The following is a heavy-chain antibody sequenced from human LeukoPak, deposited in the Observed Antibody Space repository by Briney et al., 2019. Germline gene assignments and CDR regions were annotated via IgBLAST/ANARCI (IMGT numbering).Heavy chain of an antibody. D-gene: IGHD1/OR15-1a*01. CDR1: GFTFSSSA. J-gene: IGHJ4*02. CDR3: ARDPVDWDINYFDY. V-gene: IGHV3-23*01. Sequence: PGGSLRLSCAASGFTFSSSAMSWVRQAPGKGLEWVSAISNNGGYTYYADSVQGRFTISRDNSKSTLCLQMNSLRAEDTAVYYCARDPVDWDINYFDYWGQGTLVTVSS. CDR2: ISNNGGYT.